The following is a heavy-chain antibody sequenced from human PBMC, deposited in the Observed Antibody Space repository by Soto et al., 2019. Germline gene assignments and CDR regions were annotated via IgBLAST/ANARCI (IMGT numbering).Heavy chain of an antibody. CDR1: GVTDNSYD. D-gene: IGHD5-12*01. CDR2: ISSSGTI. V-gene: IGHV3-48*02. Sequence: EVQRVESGGDMVQPVGSLRSSCAAEGVTDNSYDMNWVRQPPGQWLERISYISSSGTIYYADSLSGRFTISRDNAKNSRSLQRNSLRDDDTAVYYRARGGSDSRNFAYWCRRTIVTVSS. CDR3: ARGGSDSRNFAY. J-gene: IGHJ4*02.